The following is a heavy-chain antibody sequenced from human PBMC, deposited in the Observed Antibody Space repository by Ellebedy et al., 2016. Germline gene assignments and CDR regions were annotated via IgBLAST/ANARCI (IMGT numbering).Heavy chain of an antibody. D-gene: IGHD1-26*01. Sequence: ASVKVSXKASGYTFTGHYMHWVRQAPGQGLEWMGWINPNSGGTNYAQKFQGRVTMTRDTSTSTVYMELSSLRSEDTAVYYCASANGGESGSYFDYWGQGTLVTVSS. J-gene: IGHJ4*02. V-gene: IGHV1-2*02. CDR1: GYTFTGHY. CDR3: ASANGGESGSYFDY. CDR2: INPNSGGT.